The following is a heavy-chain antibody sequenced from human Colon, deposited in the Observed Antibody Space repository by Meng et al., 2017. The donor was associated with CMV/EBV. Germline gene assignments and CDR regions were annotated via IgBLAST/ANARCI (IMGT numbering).Heavy chain of an antibody. CDR2: IYSGSSP. CDR3: ARGQEGYCRSTACYAMDV. J-gene: IGHJ6*02. V-gene: IGHV3-66*02. D-gene: IGHD2-2*01. CDR1: GFTASDNY. Sequence: GGSLRLSCAASGFTASDNYMTWVRQAPGKGLECVSVIYSGSSPDYADSVKGRFTISRDNSKNTVYLQMNSLRVEDTAVYYCARGQEGYCRSTACYAMDVWGQGTTVTVSS.